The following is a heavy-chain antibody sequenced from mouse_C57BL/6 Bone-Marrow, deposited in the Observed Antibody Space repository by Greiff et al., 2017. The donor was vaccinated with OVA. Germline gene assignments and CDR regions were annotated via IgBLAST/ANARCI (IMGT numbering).Heavy chain of an antibody. Sequence: EVKLVESGGDLVKPGGSLKLSCAASGFTFSSYGMSWVRQTPDQRLEWVATISSGGSYTYYPDSVKGRFTISRDNATNTLYLQMSSLKSEDTAMYYCARHDGYPDYWGQGTTLTVSS. V-gene: IGHV5-6*01. CDR3: ARHDGYPDY. D-gene: IGHD2-3*01. CDR2: ISSGGSYT. CDR1: GFTFSSYG. J-gene: IGHJ2*01.